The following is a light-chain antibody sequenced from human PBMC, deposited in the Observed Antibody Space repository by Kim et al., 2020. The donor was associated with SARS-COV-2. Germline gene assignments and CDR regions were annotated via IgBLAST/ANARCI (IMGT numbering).Light chain of an antibody. V-gene: IGLV6-57*03. Sequence: TPPCTPTNGSIASNYVQWYQQRPGSAPTTVIYEDNQRPSGVPDRFSGSIDSSSNSASLTISGLKTEDEADYYCQSYDSSNHGSWVFGGGTQLTVL. CDR1: NGSIASNY. CDR2: EDN. CDR3: QSYDSSNHGSWV. J-gene: IGLJ3*02.